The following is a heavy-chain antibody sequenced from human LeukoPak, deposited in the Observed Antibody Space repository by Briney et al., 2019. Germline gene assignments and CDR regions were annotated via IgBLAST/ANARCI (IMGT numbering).Heavy chain of an antibody. V-gene: IGHV4-59*01. Sequence: PSEALSLTCTVSGGSISSYYWSWIRQPPGKGLEWIGYIYYSGSTNYNPSLKSRVTISVDTSKNQFSLKLSSVTAADMAVYYCARSGGWFDPWGQGTLVTVSS. CDR3: ARSGGWFDP. D-gene: IGHD2-15*01. CDR2: IYYSGST. J-gene: IGHJ5*02. CDR1: GGSISSYY.